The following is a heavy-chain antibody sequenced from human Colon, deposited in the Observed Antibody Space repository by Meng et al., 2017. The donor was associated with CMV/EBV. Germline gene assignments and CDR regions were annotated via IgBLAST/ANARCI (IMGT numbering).Heavy chain of an antibody. CDR3: ARGAYECWSGYYRPDF. CDR2: IYSGGNST. CDR1: GFTISTYA. V-gene: IGHV3-23*03. D-gene: IGHD3-3*01. Sequence: GESLKISCAASGFTISTYAMSWVRQAPGKGLEWVSVIYSGGNSTDYADSVKGRFTISRDYSKNTLYLQMNSLRTEDTAVYYCARGAYECWSGYYRPDFWGQGTTVTVSS. J-gene: IGHJ4*02.